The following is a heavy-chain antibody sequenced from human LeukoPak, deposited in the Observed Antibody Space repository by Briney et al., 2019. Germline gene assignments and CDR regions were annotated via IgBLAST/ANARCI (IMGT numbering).Heavy chain of an antibody. Sequence: PGGSLRLSCAASGFTLSSYAMSWVRQAPGKGLEWVSAISVSGNTYHADSVKGRFTISRDKSKNTVYLQMNSLRVEDTAVYYCATYLGVTAAFDIWGLGTTVTVSP. CDR2: ISVSGNT. V-gene: IGHV3-23*01. J-gene: IGHJ3*02. CDR1: GFTLSSYA. D-gene: IGHD3-10*01. CDR3: ATYLGVTAAFDI.